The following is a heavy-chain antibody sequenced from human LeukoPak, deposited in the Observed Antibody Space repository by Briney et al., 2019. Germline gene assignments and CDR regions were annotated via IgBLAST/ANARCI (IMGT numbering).Heavy chain of an antibody. CDR1: GFTVSSNY. D-gene: IGHD5-12*01. CDR2: IYSGGST. V-gene: IGHV3-66*01. Sequence: HPGGSLRLSCAASGFTVSSNYMSWVRQAPGKGLEWVSVIYSGGSTYYADSVKGRFTISRDNSKNTLYLQMNSLRAEDTAVYYCARAPGLYSGYDDGLDYWGQGTLVTVSS. CDR3: ARAPGLYSGYDDGLDY. J-gene: IGHJ4*02.